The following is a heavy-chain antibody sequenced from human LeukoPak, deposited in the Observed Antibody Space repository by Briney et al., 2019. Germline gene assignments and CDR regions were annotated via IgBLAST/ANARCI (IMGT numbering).Heavy chain of an antibody. D-gene: IGHD2-21*02. Sequence: ASVKVSCKASGGTFSSYAISWVRQAPGQGLEWMGGIIPIFGTANYAQKFQGRVTITADESTSTAYMELSSLRSVDTAVYYCARGVDIVVVTAIDYYYYGMDVWGQGTTVTVSS. CDR1: GGTFSSYA. CDR3: ARGVDIVVVTAIDYYYYGMDV. V-gene: IGHV1-69*13. J-gene: IGHJ6*02. CDR2: IIPIFGTA.